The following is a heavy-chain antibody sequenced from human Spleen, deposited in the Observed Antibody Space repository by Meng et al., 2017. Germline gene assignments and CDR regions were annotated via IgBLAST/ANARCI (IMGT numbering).Heavy chain of an antibody. CDR3: ARWYDFWSGYFRPYYYYGMDV. CDR2: IIPIFGTA. CDR1: GGIFSNYV. J-gene: IGHJ6*02. D-gene: IGHD3-3*01. V-gene: IGHV1-69*06. Sequence: SVKVSCKALGGIFSNYVIGWVRQAPGQGLEWMGGIIPIFGTANYAQKFQGRVTITADKSTSTAYMELSSLRSEDTAVYYCARWYDFWSGYFRPYYYYGMDVWGQGTTVTVSS.